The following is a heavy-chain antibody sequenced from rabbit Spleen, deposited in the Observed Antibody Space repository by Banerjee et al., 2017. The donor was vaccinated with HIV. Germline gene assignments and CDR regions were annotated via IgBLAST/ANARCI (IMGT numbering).Heavy chain of an antibody. J-gene: IGHJ3*01. V-gene: IGHV1S40*01. CDR1: GFSFSSNDY. CDR2: IYAGSSGSA. CDR3: ARAINPGVPYPYIMDL. Sequence: QSLEESGGGLVQPEGSLTLTCKASGFSFSSNDYICWVRQAPGKGLEWIACIYAGSSGSAYYASWAKGRFTISKTSSTTVTLQMTCLTAADTATYFCARAINPGVPYPYIMDLWGQGTLVTVS. D-gene: IGHD7-1*01.